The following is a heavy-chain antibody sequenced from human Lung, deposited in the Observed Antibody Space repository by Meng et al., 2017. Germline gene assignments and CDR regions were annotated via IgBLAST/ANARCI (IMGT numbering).Heavy chain of an antibody. Sequence: QVQLVQSGGEVKKPGASLKVSCKASGYIFTRYGITWVRQAPGQGLEWMGWISGYNGNTNYAQKLQGRVTMTTDTSTSTAYMELRSLRSDDTAVYYCARAEEEYCSGGSCPNFDFWGQGTLVTVSS. J-gene: IGHJ4*02. D-gene: IGHD2-15*01. V-gene: IGHV1-18*01. CDR1: GYIFTRYG. CDR2: ISGYNGNT. CDR3: ARAEEEYCSGGSCPNFDF.